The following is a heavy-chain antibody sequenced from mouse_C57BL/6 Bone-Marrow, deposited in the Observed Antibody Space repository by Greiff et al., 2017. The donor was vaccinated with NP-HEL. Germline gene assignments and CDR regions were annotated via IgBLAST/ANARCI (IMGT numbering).Heavy chain of an antibody. CDR2: IYPNSGGT. D-gene: IGHD1-1*01. Sequence: QVQLQQPGAELVKPGASVKLSCKASGYTFTSYWMHWVKQRPGRGLEWIGRIYPNSGGTKYNEKFKSKATLTVDKPSSTAYMQLSSLTSEDSAVYYCAREGYYGSSYDYFDYWGQGTTLTVSS. J-gene: IGHJ2*01. CDR1: GYTFTSYW. V-gene: IGHV1-72*01. CDR3: AREGYYGSSYDYFDY.